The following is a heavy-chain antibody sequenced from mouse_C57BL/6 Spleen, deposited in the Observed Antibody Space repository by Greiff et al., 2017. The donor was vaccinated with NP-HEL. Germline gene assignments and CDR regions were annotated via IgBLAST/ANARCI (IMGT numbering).Heavy chain of an antibody. D-gene: IGHD2-4*01. V-gene: IGHV5-17*01. CDR3: ARKGPYDYDEGYYAMDY. Sequence: EVKVVESGGGLVKPGGSLKLSCAASGFTFSDYGMHWVRQAPEKGLEWVAYISSGSSTIYYADTGKGRFTISRDNAKNTLFLQMTSLRSEDTAMYYCARKGPYDYDEGYYAMDYWGQGTSVTVSS. CDR2: ISSGSSTI. CDR1: GFTFSDYG. J-gene: IGHJ4*01.